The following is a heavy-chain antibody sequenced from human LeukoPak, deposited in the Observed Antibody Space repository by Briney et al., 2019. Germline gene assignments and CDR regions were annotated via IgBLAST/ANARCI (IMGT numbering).Heavy chain of an antibody. CDR2: FDPGDGET. Sequence: ASVKVSCKVSGYTLTELSMHWVRQAPGKGLEWMGGFDPGDGETIYAQKFQGRVTMTEDTSTDTAYMELSSLRSEDTAVYYCATGSSSSWGNWFDPWGQGTLVTVSS. J-gene: IGHJ5*02. CDR1: GYTLTELS. V-gene: IGHV1-24*01. CDR3: ATGSSSSWGNWFDP. D-gene: IGHD6-13*01.